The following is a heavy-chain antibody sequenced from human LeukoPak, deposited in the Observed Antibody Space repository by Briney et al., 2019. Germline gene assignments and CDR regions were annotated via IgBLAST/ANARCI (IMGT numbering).Heavy chain of an antibody. V-gene: IGHV3-30*18. D-gene: IGHD2-2*01. Sequence: GRSLRLSCGASGFTFSSYGMHWVRQAPGKGLEWVAVISYDGSKKYYGDSVKGQFTISRDNSENRLYLQLNSLRPEDAAVYYCAKERGTTTWLDYWGQGILVTVSS. J-gene: IGHJ4*02. CDR1: GFTFSSYG. CDR3: AKERGTTTWLDY. CDR2: ISYDGSKK.